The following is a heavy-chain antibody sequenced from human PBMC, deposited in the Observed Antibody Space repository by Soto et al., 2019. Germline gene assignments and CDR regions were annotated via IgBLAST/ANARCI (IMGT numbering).Heavy chain of an antibody. V-gene: IGHV4-31*03. CDR1: GGSISSGAYY. CDR3: AIYDSSGSRGFQH. J-gene: IGHJ1*01. CDR2: IYYSGST. Sequence: QVQLQESGPGLVKPSQTLSLTCTVSGGSISSGAYYWSWIRQHPGKGLEWIGYIYYSGSTYYNPSRKSRVTISVDPSKNQFSLKLSSVTAADTAVYYCAIYDSSGSRGFQHWGQGTLVTVSS. D-gene: IGHD3-22*01.